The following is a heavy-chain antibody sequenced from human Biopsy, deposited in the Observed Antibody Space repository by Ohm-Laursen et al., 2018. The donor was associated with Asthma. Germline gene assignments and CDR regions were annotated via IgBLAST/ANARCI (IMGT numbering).Heavy chain of an antibody. D-gene: IGHD3-22*01. J-gene: IGHJ3*02. CDR3: ARQSGQEYGDSIPFDT. CDR1: GFVFSRCG. CDR2: VSSDGHNK. Sequence: SLRLSCSASGFVFSRCGMHWVRQGPGKGLEWVALVSSDGHNKYYEDSVKGRLTISRDNSRNRLYLQINSLTVEDSAVYFCARQSGQEYGDSIPFDTWGQGTKVAVSS. V-gene: IGHV3-30*03.